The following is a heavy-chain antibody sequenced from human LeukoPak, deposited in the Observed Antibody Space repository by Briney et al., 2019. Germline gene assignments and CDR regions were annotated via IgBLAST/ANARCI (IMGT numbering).Heavy chain of an antibody. V-gene: IGHV1-2*02. D-gene: IGHD5-24*01. CDR2: INPNSGGT. CDR3: ARARWLQPFDY. Sequence: GASVKVSCKASGYTFSDYYMHWVRQAPGQGLEWMGWINPNSGGTNYAQKFQGRVTMTRDTSISTAYMELSRLRSDDTAVYYCARARWLQPFDYWGQGTLVTVSS. J-gene: IGHJ4*02. CDR1: GYTFSDYY.